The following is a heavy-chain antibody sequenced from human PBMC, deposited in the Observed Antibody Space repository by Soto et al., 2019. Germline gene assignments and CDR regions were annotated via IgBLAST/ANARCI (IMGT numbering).Heavy chain of an antibody. Sequence: QVQLQESGPGLVKPSGTLSLTCAVSNGFITSGNWWSWVRQPPGKGLERIGDIYQTGSTNYNPSLRSRVIISVDKSKNNFSLSLSSVTAADTAVYFCARVWGALAPIAGWFGPWGRGILVTVSS. D-gene: IGHD3-16*01. CDR3: ARVWGALAPIAGWFGP. V-gene: IGHV4-4*02. CDR2: IYQTGST. J-gene: IGHJ5*02. CDR1: NGFITSGNW.